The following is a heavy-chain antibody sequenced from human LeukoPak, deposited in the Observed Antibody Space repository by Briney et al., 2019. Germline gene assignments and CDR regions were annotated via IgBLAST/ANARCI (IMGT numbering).Heavy chain of an antibody. D-gene: IGHD5-24*01. V-gene: IGHV4-59*04. CDR2: IFYSGST. CDR1: GFTFSSYG. Sequence: GSLRLSCAASGFTFSSYGMHWVRQPPGKALEWIGNIFYSGSTYYSPSLKSRVTISVDTSKNQFSLKLSSVTAADTAVYYCAGRRDGYNHFDYWGQGTLVTVSS. J-gene: IGHJ4*02. CDR3: AGRRDGYNHFDY.